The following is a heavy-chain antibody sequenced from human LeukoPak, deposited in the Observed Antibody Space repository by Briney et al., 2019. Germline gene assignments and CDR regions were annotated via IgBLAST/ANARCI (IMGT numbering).Heavy chain of an antibody. J-gene: IGHJ5*02. CDR2: IYTSGST. Sequence: SETLSLTCTVSGGSISSYYWSWIRQPAGKGLEWIGRIYTSGSTNYNPSLKSRVTMSVDTPKNQFSLKLSSVTAADTAVYYCARDITILKECWFDPWGQGTLVTVSS. CDR1: GGSISSYY. V-gene: IGHV4-4*07. D-gene: IGHD3-3*01. CDR3: ARDITILKECWFDP.